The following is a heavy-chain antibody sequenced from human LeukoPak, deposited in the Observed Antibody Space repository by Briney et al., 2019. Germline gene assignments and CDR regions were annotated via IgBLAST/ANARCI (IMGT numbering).Heavy chain of an antibody. V-gene: IGHV3-74*01. CDR2: INNDGSST. D-gene: IGHD3-3*01. Sequence: GGSLRLSCAASGFTFSNYWMHWVRQAPGKGLVWVSRINNDGSSTSYADSVKGRFTISRDNAEKTVYLQMNSLRAEDTAVYYCVKGVVTFNMDVWGKGTTVTVSS. J-gene: IGHJ6*03. CDR3: VKGVVTFNMDV. CDR1: GFTFSNYW.